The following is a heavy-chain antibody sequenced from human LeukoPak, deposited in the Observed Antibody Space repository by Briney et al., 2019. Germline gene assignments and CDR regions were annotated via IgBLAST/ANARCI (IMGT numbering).Heavy chain of an antibody. CDR3: AKDLPASGWAFDY. J-gene: IGHJ4*02. Sequence: ADSVKGRFTISRDNSQNTLYLQMNSLRADDTAVYYCAKDLPASGWAFDYWGQGTLVTASS. D-gene: IGHD6-19*01. V-gene: IGHV3-23*01.